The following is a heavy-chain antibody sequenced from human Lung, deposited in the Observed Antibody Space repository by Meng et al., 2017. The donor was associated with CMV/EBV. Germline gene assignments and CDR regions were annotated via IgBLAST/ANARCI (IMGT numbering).Heavy chain of an antibody. Sequence: GGSLRLSCAASGFTFSSHWMCWVRQAPGKGLEWVANIKADGSEKYYVDSVKGRFTVSRDNAKNSLYLQMNSLRAEDTAVYYCACNSGDGWGQGTLVTVSS. V-gene: IGHV3-7*01. D-gene: IGHD3-10*01. J-gene: IGHJ4*02. CDR3: ACNSGDG. CDR1: GFTFSSHW. CDR2: IKADGSEK.